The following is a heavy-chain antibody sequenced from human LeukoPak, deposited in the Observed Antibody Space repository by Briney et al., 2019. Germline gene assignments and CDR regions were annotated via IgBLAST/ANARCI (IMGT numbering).Heavy chain of an antibody. D-gene: IGHD6-13*01. CDR3: ARGVYIAAAQYAY. CDR1: GGSISGFY. CDR2: IYSTGDT. V-gene: IGHV4-59*01. J-gene: IGHJ4*02. Sequence: SETLSLTCTVSGGSISGFYWSWIRQPPGKGLEWIGYIYSTGDTNSDPSLKSRVTVSLDTSKNQFSLKLSSVTAADTAVYYCARGVYIAAAQYAYWGQGTLVTVSS.